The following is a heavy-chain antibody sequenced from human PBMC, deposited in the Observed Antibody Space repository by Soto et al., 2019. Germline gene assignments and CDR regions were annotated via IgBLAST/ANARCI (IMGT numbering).Heavy chain of an antibody. D-gene: IGHD6-13*01. CDR3: ARDGPAAGTFGLDY. J-gene: IGHJ4*02. CDR1: GGTFSSYA. CDR2: IIPIFGTA. Sequence: QVQLVQSGAEVKKPGSSVKVSCKASGGTFSSYAISWVRQAPGQGLEWMGGIIPIFGTANYAQKFQGRVTIPAGIYTSTAYMELTSLRSEDTAVYYCARDGPAAGTFGLDYWGQGTLVSVSS. V-gene: IGHV1-69*14.